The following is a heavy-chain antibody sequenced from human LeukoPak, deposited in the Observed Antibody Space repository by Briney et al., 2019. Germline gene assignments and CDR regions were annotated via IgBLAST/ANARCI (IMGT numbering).Heavy chain of an antibody. CDR3: ARDGSGYSGSPRPYWYFDL. Sequence: SETLSLTCTVSGGSISSGGYYWSWIRQPPGKGLEWIGYIYHSGSTYYNPSLKSRVTISVDRSKNLFSLKLSSVTAADTAVYYCARDGSGYSGSPRPYWYFDLWGRGTLVTVSS. D-gene: IGHD1-26*01. J-gene: IGHJ2*01. CDR2: IYHSGST. CDR1: GGSISSGGYY. V-gene: IGHV4-30-2*01.